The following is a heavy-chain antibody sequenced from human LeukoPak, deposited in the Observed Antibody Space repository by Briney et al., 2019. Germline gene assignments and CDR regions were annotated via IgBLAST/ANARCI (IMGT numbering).Heavy chain of an antibody. CDR2: MNPNSGNT. CDR1: GYTFTSYD. Sequence: ASVKVSCKASGYTFTSYDINWVRQATGQGLEWMGWMNPNSGNTGYAQKFQGRVTMTRNTSISTAYMELSSLRSDDTAVYYCARGRDVVVPAAPFDYWGQGTLVTVSS. V-gene: IGHV1-8*01. J-gene: IGHJ4*02. D-gene: IGHD2-2*01. CDR3: ARGRDVVVPAAPFDY.